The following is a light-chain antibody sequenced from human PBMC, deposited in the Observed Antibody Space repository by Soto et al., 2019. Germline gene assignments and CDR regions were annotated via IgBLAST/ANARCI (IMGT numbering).Light chain of an antibody. J-gene: IGLJ3*02. V-gene: IGLV2-14*01. CDR2: EVS. CDR3: RSYTSSSTPWV. CDR1: SSDVGGYNY. Sequence: QSVLTQPASVSGSPGQSITISCTGTSSDVGGYNYVSWYQQHPGKAPKLRIYEVSNRPSGVSKRFSGSKSGNTASLTISGLQAEDEADYYCRSYTSSSTPWVFGGGTKVTVL.